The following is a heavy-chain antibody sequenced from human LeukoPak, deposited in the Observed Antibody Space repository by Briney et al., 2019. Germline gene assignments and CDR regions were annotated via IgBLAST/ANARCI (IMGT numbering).Heavy chain of an antibody. Sequence: ASVKVSCKASGYTFTGYYMHWVRQAPGQGLEWMGWINPNSGGTNYAQKFQGRVTMTRDTSISTAYMELSRLRSADTAVYYCARAATPLGWFDPWGQGTLVTVSS. J-gene: IGHJ5*02. CDR3: ARAATPLGWFDP. D-gene: IGHD6-25*01. V-gene: IGHV1-2*02. CDR1: GYTFTGYY. CDR2: INPNSGGT.